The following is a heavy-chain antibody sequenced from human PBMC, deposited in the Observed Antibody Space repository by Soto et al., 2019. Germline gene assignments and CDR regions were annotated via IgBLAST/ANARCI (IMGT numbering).Heavy chain of an antibody. CDR1: GYTFTSYD. CDR3: ARDRRSGWGFDL. CDR2: IIPILGIA. D-gene: IGHD6-19*01. V-gene: IGHV1-18*01. J-gene: IGHJ2*01. Sequence: ASVKVSCKASGYTFTSYDINRVRQAPGQGLEWMGRIIPILGIANYAQKFQGRVTVTTDTSTSTGYMELRSLRSDDTAVYYCARDRRSGWGFDLWGRGTLVTVSS.